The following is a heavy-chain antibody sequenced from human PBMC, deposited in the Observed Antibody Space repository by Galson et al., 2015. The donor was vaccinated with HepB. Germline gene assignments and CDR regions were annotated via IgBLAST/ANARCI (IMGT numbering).Heavy chain of an antibody. V-gene: IGHV3-11*05. CDR2: ISSSSSYT. J-gene: IGHJ4*02. CDR1: GFTFSDYY. CDR3: ARVAPMVRAFFDY. Sequence: SLRLSCAASGFTFSDYYMSWIRQAPGKGLEWVSYISSSSSYTNYADSVKGRFTISRDNAKNSLYLQMNSLRAEDTAVYYCARVAPMVRAFFDYWGQGTLVTVSS. D-gene: IGHD3-10*01.